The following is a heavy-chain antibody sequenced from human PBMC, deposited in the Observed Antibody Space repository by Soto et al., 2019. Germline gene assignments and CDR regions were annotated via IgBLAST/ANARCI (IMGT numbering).Heavy chain of an antibody. CDR1: GYTFTSYG. V-gene: IGHV1-18*01. CDR3: AQKGPHYFDY. Sequence: ASVKVSCKTSGYTFTSYGISWVRQAPGQGLEWMGWITTDKGKTTYAQKFQGRVTMTTDTSTSTAYMELRSLRSDDTAMYYCAQKGPHYFDYWGQGALVTVSS. J-gene: IGHJ4*02. CDR2: ITTDKGKT.